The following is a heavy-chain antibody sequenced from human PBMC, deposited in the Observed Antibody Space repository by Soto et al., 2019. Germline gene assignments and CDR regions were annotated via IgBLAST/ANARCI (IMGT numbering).Heavy chain of an antibody. V-gene: IGHV6-1*01. CDR2: TYYRSKWYN. Sequence: SQTLSLTCAISGDSVSSSSAAWNWIRQSPSRGLEWLGRTYYRSKWYNDYAVSVKSRITINPDTSKNQFSLQLNSVTPEDTAVYYCARGLWFGESNWFDPWGQGTLVTVSS. CDR3: ARGLWFGESNWFDP. J-gene: IGHJ5*02. D-gene: IGHD3-10*01. CDR1: GDSVSSSSAA.